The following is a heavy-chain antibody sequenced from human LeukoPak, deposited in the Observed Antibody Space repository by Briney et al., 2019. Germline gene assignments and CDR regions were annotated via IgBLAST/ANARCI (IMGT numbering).Heavy chain of an antibody. V-gene: IGHV4-59*01. D-gene: IGHD1-26*01. CDR2: IYNSGST. CDR3: VRDRELTY. J-gene: IGHJ4*02. Sequence: SETLSLTCTVSGGSISIYYWSWIRQPPGKGLEWIGYIYNSGSTNYNPSLRSRVTISVDTSKNQFSLKLTSVTAADTAVYYCVRDRELTYWGQGTLVTVSS. CDR1: GGSISIYY.